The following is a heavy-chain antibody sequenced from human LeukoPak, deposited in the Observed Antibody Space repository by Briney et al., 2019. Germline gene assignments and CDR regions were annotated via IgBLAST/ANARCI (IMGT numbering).Heavy chain of an antibody. CDR1: GGTFISYD. V-gene: IGHV1-69*06. D-gene: IGHD2-2*01. Sequence: SVKVCCKASGGTFISYDISWVRQAPGQGLEWMGGIMPMFGKANYAQKFQGRVTTTADKATSTAYMELSSLRSEDTAVYYCAGGRTDIVVVPATLRNYYFDYWGQGALVTVSS. CDR2: IMPMFGKA. CDR3: AGGRTDIVVVPATLRNYYFDY. J-gene: IGHJ4*02.